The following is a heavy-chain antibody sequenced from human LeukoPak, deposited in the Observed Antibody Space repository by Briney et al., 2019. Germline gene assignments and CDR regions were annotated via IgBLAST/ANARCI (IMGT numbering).Heavy chain of an antibody. CDR3: AKDSAKKYDDY. J-gene: IGHJ4*02. CDR2: ISGSDGST. Sequence: SLRLSCAASGFTFSSSAMSWVRLAPGKGLEWVSGISGSDGSTYYADSVKGRFTISRDNSKNTLFLQMNSLRAEDTAVYYCAKDSAKKYDDYWGQGTLVTVSS. V-gene: IGHV3-23*01. CDR1: GFTFSSSA. D-gene: IGHD2/OR15-2a*01.